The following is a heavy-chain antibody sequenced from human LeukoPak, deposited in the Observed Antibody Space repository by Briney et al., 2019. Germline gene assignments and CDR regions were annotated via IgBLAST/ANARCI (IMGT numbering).Heavy chain of an antibody. Sequence: PSQTLSLTCTVSGGSISSGSYCWSWIRQPAVKGLEWIGHIHISGTTNYNTYLKSRVTISLDKSKKQFSLKLSFVTAADTAVYYCARDPGTLLRGSRRGYDGNYYYMDVWGKGTTVSVS. CDR2: IHISGTT. CDR1: GGSISSGSYC. J-gene: IGHJ6*03. CDR3: ARDPGTLLRGSRRGYDGNYYYMDV. V-gene: IGHV4-61*09. D-gene: IGHD3-10*01.